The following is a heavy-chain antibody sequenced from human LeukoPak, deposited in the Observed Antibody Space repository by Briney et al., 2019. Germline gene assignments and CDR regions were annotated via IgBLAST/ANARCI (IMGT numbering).Heavy chain of an antibody. CDR1: GGTFSSYA. Sequence: SVKVSCKASGGTFSSYAMSWVRQAPGQGLEWMGRIIPIFGTANYAQKFQGRVTITADKSTSTAYMELSSLRSEDTAVYYCARGVVPTAMQIYYYMDVWGKGTTVTVSS. V-gene: IGHV1-69*06. CDR2: IIPIFGTA. CDR3: ARGVVPTAMQIYYYMDV. D-gene: IGHD2-2*01. J-gene: IGHJ6*03.